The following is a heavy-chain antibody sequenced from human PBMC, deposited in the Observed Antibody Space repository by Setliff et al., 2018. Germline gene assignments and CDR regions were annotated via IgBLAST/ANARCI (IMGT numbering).Heavy chain of an antibody. D-gene: IGHD3-10*01. CDR3: ARGTDYHGSGSYWAKDV. CDR1: GGTFSSYA. Sequence: GASVKVSCKASGGTFSSYAISWVRQAPGQGLEWMGGIIPIFGTANYAQKFQGRVTITTDESTSTAYMELSSLRSEDTAVYYCARGTDYHGSGSYWAKDVWGKGTTVTVSS. J-gene: IGHJ6*04. V-gene: IGHV1-69*05. CDR2: IIPIFGTA.